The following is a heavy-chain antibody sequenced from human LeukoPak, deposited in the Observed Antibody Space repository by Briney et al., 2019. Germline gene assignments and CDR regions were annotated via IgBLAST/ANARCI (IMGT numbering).Heavy chain of an antibody. J-gene: IGHJ4*02. CDR3: TLITVVQGVIGY. V-gene: IGHV3-23*01. CDR1: GFSFSSYA. CDR2: ISGSGGSK. Sequence: GGSLRLSCAASGFSFSSYAMSWVRQAPGKGLEWVSAISGSGGSKYYPSSVKGRFTTSRDNSKNTLYLQMNSLKAEDTAVYYCTLITVVQGVIGYWGQGTLVTVSS. D-gene: IGHD3-10*01.